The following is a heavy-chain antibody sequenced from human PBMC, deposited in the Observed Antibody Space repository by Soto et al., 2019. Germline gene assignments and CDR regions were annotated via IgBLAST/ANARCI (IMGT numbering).Heavy chain of an antibody. D-gene: IGHD3-22*01. V-gene: IGHV3-48*02. CDR3: ARDYYDSSGYIPSDAFDI. J-gene: IGHJ3*02. Sequence: PGGSLRLSCAASGFTFSSYSMSWVRQAPGKGLEWVSYISSSSSTIYYADSVKGRFTISRDNAKNSLYLQMNSLRDEDTAVYYCARDYYDSSGYIPSDAFDIWGQGTMVTVSS. CDR1: GFTFSSYS. CDR2: ISSSSSTI.